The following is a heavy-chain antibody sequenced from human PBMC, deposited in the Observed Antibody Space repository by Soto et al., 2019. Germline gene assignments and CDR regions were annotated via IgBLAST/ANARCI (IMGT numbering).Heavy chain of an antibody. CDR3: ARDPLPAATNWFDP. Sequence: QVQLVQSGAEVKKPGSSVKVSCKASGGTFSSYTISWVRQAPGQGLEWMGRIIPILGIANYAQKFLGRVTITADKSTSTAYMELSSLRSEDTAVYYCARDPLPAATNWFDPWGQGTLVTVSS. CDR2: IIPILGIA. J-gene: IGHJ5*02. V-gene: IGHV1-69*08. D-gene: IGHD2-2*01. CDR1: GGTFSSYT.